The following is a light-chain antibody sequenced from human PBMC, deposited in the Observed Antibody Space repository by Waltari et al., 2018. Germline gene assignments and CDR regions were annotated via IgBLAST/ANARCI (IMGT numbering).Light chain of an antibody. CDR3: QSYDITLRVV. CDR1: GSNIGAGSD. CDR2: GSS. J-gene: IGLJ3*02. Sequence: QSVLTQPPSVSGAPGQRVTIACTGRGSNIGAGSDVHWYQQVPRAAPKLLIYGSSSRPLGVPDRFFGSTSGTSASLAIIGLQAEDEADYYCQSYDITLRVVFGGGTKLTVL. V-gene: IGLV1-40*01.